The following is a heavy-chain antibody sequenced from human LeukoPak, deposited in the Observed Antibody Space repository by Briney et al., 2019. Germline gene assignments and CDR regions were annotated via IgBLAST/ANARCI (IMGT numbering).Heavy chain of an antibody. CDR1: GFTFSSYA. CDR2: ISGSGGST. Sequence: GGSLRLSCAASGFTFSSYAMSWVRQAPGKGLEWVSAISGSGGSTYYADSVKGRFTISRDNSKNTLYLQMNSLRAEDTAVYYCAKFSSSIVVVVAATPHFDYWGQGTLVSVSS. V-gene: IGHV3-23*01. CDR3: AKFSSSIVVVVAATPHFDY. D-gene: IGHD2-15*01. J-gene: IGHJ4*02.